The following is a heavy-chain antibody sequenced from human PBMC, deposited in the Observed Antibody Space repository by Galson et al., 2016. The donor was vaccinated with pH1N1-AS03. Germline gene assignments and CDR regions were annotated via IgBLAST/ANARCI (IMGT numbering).Heavy chain of an antibody. Sequence: SVKVSCKASGDNFIRYTISWVRQAPGQGLEWMGRIIPILGMTNYAQKFQGRVTITADTSTSTAYMEVGSLTSEDTAVYYCVIMWKPTVLDIWGQGTLVTVSS. V-gene: IGHV1-69*02. CDR3: VIMWKPTVLDI. CDR1: GDNFIRYT. CDR2: IIPILGMT. J-gene: IGHJ3*02. D-gene: IGHD3-16*01.